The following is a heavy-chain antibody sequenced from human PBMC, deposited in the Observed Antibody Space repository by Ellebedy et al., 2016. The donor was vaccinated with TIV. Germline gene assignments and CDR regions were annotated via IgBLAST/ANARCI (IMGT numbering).Heavy chain of an antibody. D-gene: IGHD4-17*01. CDR1: GFSFRSYW. Sequence: GESLKISCAASGFSFRSYWMSWVRQAPGKGLEWVANIYQDGGVQYYVDSVKGRFTISRDNADNYQFLQMNSLRAEDTAVYYCARRGSYGDYAVQINSWFDTWGRGTLVAVSS. CDR2: IYQDGGVQ. J-gene: IGHJ5*02. CDR3: ARRGSYGDYAVQINSWFDT. V-gene: IGHV3-7*01.